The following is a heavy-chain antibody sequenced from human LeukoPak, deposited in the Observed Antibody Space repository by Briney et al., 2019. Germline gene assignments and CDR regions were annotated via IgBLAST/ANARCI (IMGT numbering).Heavy chain of an antibody. D-gene: IGHD1-26*01. J-gene: IGHJ4*02. Sequence: GWSLRLSCAASGFTFSSYAMHWVRQAPGKGLEWVAVISYDGSNKYYADSVKGRFTISRDNSKNTLYLQMNSLRVEDTAVYYCARDLVGAPDYWGQGTLVTVSS. V-gene: IGHV3-30-3*01. CDR3: ARDLVGAPDY. CDR2: ISYDGSNK. CDR1: GFTFSSYA.